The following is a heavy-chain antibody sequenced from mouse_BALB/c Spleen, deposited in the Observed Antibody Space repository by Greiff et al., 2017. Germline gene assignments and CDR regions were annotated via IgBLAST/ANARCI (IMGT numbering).Heavy chain of an antibody. D-gene: IGHD2-2*01. CDR1: GFNIKDYY. CDR3: NGWLPRDYYAMDY. CDR2: IDPENGDT. Sequence: EVQLQQSGAELVRSGASVKLSCTASGFNIKDYYMHWVKQRPEQGLEWIEWIDPENGDTEYAPKFQGKATMTADTSSNTAYLQLSSLTSEDTAVYYCNGWLPRDYYAMDYWGQGTSVTVSS. V-gene: IGHV14-4*02. J-gene: IGHJ4*01.